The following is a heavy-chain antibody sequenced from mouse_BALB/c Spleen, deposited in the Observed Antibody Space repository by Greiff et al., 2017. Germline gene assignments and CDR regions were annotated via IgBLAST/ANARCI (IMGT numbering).Heavy chain of an antibody. Sequence: EVQGVESGGGLVKPGGSLKLSCAASGFTFSSYTMSWVRQTPEKRLEWVATISSGGSYTYYPDSVKGRFTISRDNAKNTLYLQMSSLKSEDTAMYYCTREGGSTTMITTGMDYWGQGTSVTVSS. V-gene: IGHV5-6-4*01. D-gene: IGHD2-4*01. CDR3: TREGGSTTMITTGMDY. CDR2: ISSGGSYT. J-gene: IGHJ4*01. CDR1: GFTFSSYT.